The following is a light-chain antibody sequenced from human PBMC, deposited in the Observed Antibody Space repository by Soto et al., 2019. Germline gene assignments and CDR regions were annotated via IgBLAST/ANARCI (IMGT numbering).Light chain of an antibody. CDR3: RQYGRSLGFA. Sequence: EIVMTQSPATLSGSPGDRATLSCRASQRVGNDLAWYQQKPGQAPRLLIYGASNRATGIPDRFSGSGSGTDFTPTISRLEPEDFAVYYCRQYGRSLGFAFGGGTTVDIK. V-gene: IGKV3-20*01. J-gene: IGKJ4*01. CDR2: GAS. CDR1: QRVGND.